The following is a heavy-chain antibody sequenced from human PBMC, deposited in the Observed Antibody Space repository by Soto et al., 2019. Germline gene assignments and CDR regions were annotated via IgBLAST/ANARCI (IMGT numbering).Heavy chain of an antibody. Sequence: PSETLSLTCTVSGGSLSRGGYYWSWIRQHPGKGLEWIGYIYYSGSTYYNPSLKSRVTISVDTSKNQFSLKLSSVTAADTAVYYCAREPHLHRYGWIYYMDVWGKGTTVSVSS. CDR1: GGSLSRGGYY. D-gene: IGHD5-18*01. V-gene: IGHV4-31*03. CDR3: AREPHLHRYGWIYYMDV. J-gene: IGHJ6*03. CDR2: IYYSGST.